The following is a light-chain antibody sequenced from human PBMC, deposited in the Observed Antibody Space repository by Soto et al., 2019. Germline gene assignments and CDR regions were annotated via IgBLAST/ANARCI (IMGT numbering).Light chain of an antibody. CDR3: QQYVNSLYT. J-gene: IGKJ2*01. CDR2: GAS. CDR1: QSISSSY. V-gene: IGKV3-20*01. Sequence: EIVVTQSPGTLSLSPGERATLSCRASQSISSSYLAWYQQKPGQAPRLLIYGASNRATGIPDRFSGSGSGTDFTLTISRLETEDFEVYYCQQYVNSLYTFGQGTKLEIK.